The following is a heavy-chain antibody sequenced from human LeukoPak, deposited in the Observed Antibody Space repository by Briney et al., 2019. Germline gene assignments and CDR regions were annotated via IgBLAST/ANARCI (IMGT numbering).Heavy chain of an antibody. CDR3: ARDPRYLGGYYYGMDV. Sequence: GGSLRLSCAASGFTFSTYWMHWVRHAPGKGLVWVSRINSDGSSTSYADSVKGRFTISRDNAKNTLYLQMNSLRAEDTAVYYCARDPRYLGGYYYGMDVWGQGTTVTVSS. J-gene: IGHJ6*02. D-gene: IGHD3-9*01. CDR1: GFTFSTYW. CDR2: INSDGSST. V-gene: IGHV3-74*01.